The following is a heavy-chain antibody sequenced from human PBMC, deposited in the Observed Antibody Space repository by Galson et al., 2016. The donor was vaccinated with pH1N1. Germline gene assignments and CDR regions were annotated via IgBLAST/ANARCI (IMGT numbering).Heavy chain of an antibody. Sequence: QSGAEVTKPGDSLKIPCKASGYSFTNYWIGWVRQMPGKGLEWMGIIYPADSDTRYSPSFQGQVTISADSSISTTYLRWSSLKASDTAMYYCARQVGHVRARSDSVDICGQGTMVTVSS. V-gene: IGHV5-51*01. D-gene: IGHD1-26*01. CDR1: GYSFTNYW. J-gene: IGHJ3*02. CDR2: IYPADSDT. CDR3: ARQVGHVRARSDSVDI.